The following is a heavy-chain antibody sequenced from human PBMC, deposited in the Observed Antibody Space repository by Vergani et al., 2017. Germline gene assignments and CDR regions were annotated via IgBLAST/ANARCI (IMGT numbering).Heavy chain of an antibody. D-gene: IGHD3-10*01. Sequence: QVQLQESGPGLVKPSETLSLTCTVSGGSISSYYWSWIRQPPGKGLEWIGYIYYSGSTNYNPSLKSRVTISVDTSKNQFSLKLSSVTAADTAVYYCARHGSGSYGGNGFDPWGQGTLVTVSS. V-gene: IGHV4-59*01. CDR3: ARHGSGSYGGNGFDP. CDR2: IYYSGST. J-gene: IGHJ5*02. CDR1: GGSISSYY.